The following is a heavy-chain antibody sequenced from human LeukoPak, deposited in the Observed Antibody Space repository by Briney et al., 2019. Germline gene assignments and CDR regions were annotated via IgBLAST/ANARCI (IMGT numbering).Heavy chain of an antibody. CDR3: VSRGGNSSGRPY. V-gene: IGHV1-2*02. CDR1: GYTLTASY. CDR2: MNPNSGGT. Sequence: ASVKVSCKASGYTLTASYMHWVRQAPGQGLEWLGWMNPNSGGTNYAQKFQGRVTMTRDTSINTAYMELSNLRSDDTAVYYCVSRGGNSSGRPYWGQGTLVTVSS. D-gene: IGHD6-6*01. J-gene: IGHJ4*02.